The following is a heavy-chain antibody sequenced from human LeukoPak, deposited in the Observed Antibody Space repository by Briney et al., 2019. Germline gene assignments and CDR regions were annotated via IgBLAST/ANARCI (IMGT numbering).Heavy chain of an antibody. J-gene: IGHJ2*01. CDR1: GGSVSSGSYY. CDR3: ASPYGDYVGNWYFDL. D-gene: IGHD4-17*01. Sequence: KPSETLSLTCTVSGGSVSSGSYYWSWIRQPPGKGLEWIGEINHSGSTNYNPSLKSRVTISVDTSKNQFSLKLSSVTAADTAVYYCASPYGDYVGNWYFDLWGRGTLVTVSS. CDR2: INHSGST. V-gene: IGHV4-61*01.